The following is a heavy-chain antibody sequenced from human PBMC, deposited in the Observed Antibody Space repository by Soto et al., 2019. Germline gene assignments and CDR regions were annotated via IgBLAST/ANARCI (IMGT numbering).Heavy chain of an antibody. D-gene: IGHD4-17*01. V-gene: IGHV3-23*01. J-gene: IGHJ6*02. CDR2: ISGSGDST. CDR3: AKFYYGDYSYYYYGMDV. Sequence: EVQVLESGGGLVQPGGSLRLSCAASGFTFSSYAMSWVRQAPGKGLEWVSAISGSGDSTRYADSVQGRFTISRDTSKHTLYLHMNSLRAEDTAVYYCAKFYYGDYSYYYYGMDVWGQGTTVTVSS. CDR1: GFTFSSYA.